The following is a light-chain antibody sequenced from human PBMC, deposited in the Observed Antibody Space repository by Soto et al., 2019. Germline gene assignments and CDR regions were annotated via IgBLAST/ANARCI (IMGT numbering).Light chain of an antibody. V-gene: IGKV3-11*01. J-gene: IGKJ5*01. CDR1: QSVSSY. CDR3: QQRSNWPSIT. CDR2: DAS. Sequence: EIVLTQYPATLSLSAGERATLSCRASQSVSSYLAWYQQKPGQAPRLLISDASNRATGIPVRFSGSGSGTDFTLTISSLEAEDSAVYYCQQRSNWPSITFGQGTRLEIK.